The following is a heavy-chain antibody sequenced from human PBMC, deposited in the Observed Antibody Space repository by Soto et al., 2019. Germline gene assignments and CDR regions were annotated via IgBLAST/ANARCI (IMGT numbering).Heavy chain of an antibody. D-gene: IGHD6-6*01. CDR2: IYWDDDK. CDR1: GFSLSTDYVG. J-gene: IGHJ4*02. V-gene: IGHV2-5*02. Sequence: QITLKESGPTLVKPTQPLTLTCTFSGFSLSTDYVGVCWIRQPPGKALDWLAVIYWDDDKRYSPSLKSRLTFTKDTSKHKVVLTLTNMYPVDKATYYCARTNTSIPSFDYWGQGALATASS. CDR3: ARTNTSIPSFDY.